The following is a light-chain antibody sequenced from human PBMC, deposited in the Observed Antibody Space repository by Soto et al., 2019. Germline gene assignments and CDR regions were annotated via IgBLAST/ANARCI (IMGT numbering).Light chain of an antibody. Sequence: AVQMTQSPSSLSASVGDRVTIACRASQGITNDLGWYQQKPGKAPELLIYAVSTLQSGIPSRFSGSGFGTDFTLTISSLQPEDFATYYCLQDHYYPLTFGGGTKVEIK. V-gene: IGKV1-6*01. CDR3: LQDHYYPLT. CDR1: QGITND. J-gene: IGKJ4*01. CDR2: AVS.